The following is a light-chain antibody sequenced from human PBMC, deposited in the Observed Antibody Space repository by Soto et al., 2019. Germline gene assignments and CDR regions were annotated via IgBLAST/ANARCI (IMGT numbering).Light chain of an antibody. V-gene: IGKV1-5*01. J-gene: IGKJ1*01. CDR2: DAS. Sequence: DIQMTQSPSTPFASVGDRVTITCPASQSISTWLAWYQQKPGKAPEVLIYDASRLESGVPSRFSGSGSGTEFTLTISSLQPVDFATYYCQQYNTYSWTFGQGTTVDIK. CDR3: QQYNTYSWT. CDR1: QSISTW.